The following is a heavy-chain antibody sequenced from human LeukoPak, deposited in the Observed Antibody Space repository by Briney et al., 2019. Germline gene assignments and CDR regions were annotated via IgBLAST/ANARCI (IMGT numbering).Heavy chain of an antibody. D-gene: IGHD3-22*01. CDR2: IYPNGSDT. V-gene: IGHV5-51*01. CDR1: GYNFSNYW. Sequence: GDSLKISCKGSGYNFSNYWIAWVRQMPGKGLEWMGIIYPNGSDTRYRPSFQGQVSISADKSINTAYLQWSSLKASDTAMYFCARPNITYYYDSSGYDGFDVWGQGTMVTVSS. CDR3: ARPNITYYYDSSGYDGFDV. J-gene: IGHJ3*01.